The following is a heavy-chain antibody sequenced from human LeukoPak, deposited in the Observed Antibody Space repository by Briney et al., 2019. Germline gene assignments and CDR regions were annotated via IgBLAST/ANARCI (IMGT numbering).Heavy chain of an antibody. CDR2: ISSSSTTI. Sequence: GGSLRLSCAASEFTFNNYGMNWVRQAPGKGLEWVSYISSSSTTIYYADSVKGRFTISRDSAKNSLYLQMNSLRAEDTAVYYCAREVYFDYWGQGTLVIVSS. J-gene: IGHJ4*02. CDR1: EFTFNNYG. V-gene: IGHV3-48*01. CDR3: AREVYFDY.